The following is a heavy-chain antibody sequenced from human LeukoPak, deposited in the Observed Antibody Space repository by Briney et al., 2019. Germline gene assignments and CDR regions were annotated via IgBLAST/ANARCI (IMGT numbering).Heavy chain of an antibody. J-gene: IGHJ4*02. CDR1: GGSISGYY. V-gene: IGHV4-59*01. CDR2: IYYSGST. Sequence: SETLSLTCTVSGGSISGYYWSWIRQPPGKGLEWIGYIYYSGSTNYNPSLKSRVTVSIDTSRNQFSLRLGSVTAADTAVYYCARYVGRTTVTQYSFDYWGQGTLVTVPS. CDR3: ARYVGRTTVTQYSFDY. D-gene: IGHD4-17*01.